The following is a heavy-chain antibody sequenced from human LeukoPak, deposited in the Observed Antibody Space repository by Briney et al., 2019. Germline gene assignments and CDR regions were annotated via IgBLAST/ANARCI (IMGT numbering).Heavy chain of an antibody. CDR3: ARPRTILGVVIGRHYIEL. D-gene: IGHD3-3*01. Sequence: SETRSLTCTVSGGSMDGHYWTWLRQPPGKGLEWIGYFYKGAMTNQNPSLSSRVSMSMDTSKNQLSLTLTSVTAADTAVYYCARPRTILGVVIGRHYIELWGTGTTVSVSS. J-gene: IGHJ6*03. CDR1: GGSMDGHY. V-gene: IGHV4-4*09. CDR2: FYKGAMT.